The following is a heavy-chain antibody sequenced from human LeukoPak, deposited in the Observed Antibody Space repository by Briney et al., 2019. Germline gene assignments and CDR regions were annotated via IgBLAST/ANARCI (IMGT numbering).Heavy chain of an antibody. Sequence: GGSLRLSCAASGFTFNSYGMHWVRQAPGKGLEWVTLISHDGNNKHYADSVKGRFTISRDNSKNTLYLQMNSLRAEDTAVYYCAKESSSGWFYFDYWGQGTLVTVSS. CDR2: ISHDGNNK. V-gene: IGHV3-30*18. D-gene: IGHD6-19*01. CDR1: GFTFNSYG. J-gene: IGHJ4*02. CDR3: AKESSSGWFYFDY.